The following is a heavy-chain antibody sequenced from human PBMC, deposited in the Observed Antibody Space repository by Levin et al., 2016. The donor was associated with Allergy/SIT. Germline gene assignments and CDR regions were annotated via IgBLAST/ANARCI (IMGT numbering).Heavy chain of an antibody. CDR3: ARDDYSNYGYWFDP. CDR2: INPSGGST. V-gene: IGHV1-46*01. Sequence: WVRQAPGQGLEWMGIINPSGGSTSYAQKFQGRVTMTRDTSTSTVYMELSSLRSEDTAVYYCARDDYSNYGYWFDPWGQGTLVTVSS. J-gene: IGHJ5*02. D-gene: IGHD4-11*01.